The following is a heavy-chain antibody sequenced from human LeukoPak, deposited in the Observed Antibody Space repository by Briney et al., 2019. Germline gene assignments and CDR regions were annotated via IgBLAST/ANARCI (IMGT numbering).Heavy chain of an antibody. CDR2: LTTADSAI. J-gene: IGHJ4*02. Sequence: PGGSLRLSCAASGFTLTRSAMNWVRQAPGKGLEWISHLTTADSAIYADSVKGRFTISRDNADNSLSLQMNSLRAEDTAVYYRARGVDYGFDCWGQGTLVTVSS. V-gene: IGHV3-48*03. CDR3: ARGVDYGFDC. CDR1: GFTLTRSA. D-gene: IGHD3-16*01.